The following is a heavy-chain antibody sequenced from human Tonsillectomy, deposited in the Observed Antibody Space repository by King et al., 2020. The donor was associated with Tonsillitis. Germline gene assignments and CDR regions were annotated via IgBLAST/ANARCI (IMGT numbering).Heavy chain of an antibody. CDR3: SKGGYCSSTSFYRYYYYGMDV. CDR2: ISYDGSNK. J-gene: IGHJ6*02. V-gene: IGHV3-30*18. D-gene: IGHD2-2*01. CDR1: GFTFSNYG. Sequence: VQLVESGGGVVQPGRSLRLSCAASGFTFSNYGMHWVRQAPGKGLEWVAVISYDGSNKYYADSVKGRLTISRDNSKNTLYLQMNSLRAEDTAVYYCSKGGYCSSTSFYRYYYYGMDVWGQGTTVTVSS.